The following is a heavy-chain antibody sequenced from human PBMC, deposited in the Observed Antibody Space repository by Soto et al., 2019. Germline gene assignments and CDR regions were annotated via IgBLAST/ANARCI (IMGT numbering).Heavy chain of an antibody. V-gene: IGHV2-5*02. CDR1: GFSLSTSGVG. CDR3: ARPMYSGSYYPYFDY. CDR2: IYWDDDK. D-gene: IGHD1-26*01. Sequence: SCPTLVNPTQTLTLTCTFSGFSLSTSGVGVGWIRQPPGKALEWLALIYWDDDKRYSPSLKSRLTITKDTSKNQVVLTMTNMDPVDTATYYCARPMYSGSYYPYFDYWGQGTLVTVSS. J-gene: IGHJ4*02.